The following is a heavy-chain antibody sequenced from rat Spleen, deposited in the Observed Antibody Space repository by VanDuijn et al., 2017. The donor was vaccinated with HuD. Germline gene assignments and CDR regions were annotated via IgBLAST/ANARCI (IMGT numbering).Heavy chain of an antibody. CDR3: ARLGDNSGWGY. CDR2: LSPRGGNT. J-gene: IGHJ3*01. V-gene: IGHV5-25*01. D-gene: IGHD4-3*01. Sequence: EVQLVESGGGLVQPGRSLKLSCAASGFTFSNYDMAWVRQAPTKGLEWVASLSPRGGNTYYRDSVQGRFTVSRDNAKRPLYLQMDSLRSEDTATYYCARLGDNSGWGYWGQGTLVTVSS. CDR1: GFTFSNYD.